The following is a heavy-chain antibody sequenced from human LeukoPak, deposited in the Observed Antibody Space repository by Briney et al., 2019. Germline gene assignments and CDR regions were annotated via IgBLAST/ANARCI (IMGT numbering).Heavy chain of an antibody. J-gene: IGHJ5*02. CDR1: GFTFSGYG. CDR2: IRYDGSYK. V-gene: IGHV3-30*02. Sequence: QSGGSLRLSCAASGFTFSGYGMHWVRQAPGKGLEWVAFIRYDGSYKYYADSVKGRFAISRDNSKNTLYLQMNTLTVEDTAVYYCAKDRCSRTSCRNLFDPWGQGILVTVSS. D-gene: IGHD2-2*01. CDR3: AKDRCSRTSCRNLFDP.